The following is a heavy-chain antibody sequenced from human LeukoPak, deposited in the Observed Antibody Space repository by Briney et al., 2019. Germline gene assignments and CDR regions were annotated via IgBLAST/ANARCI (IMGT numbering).Heavy chain of an antibody. CDR1: GFTFSTYW. Sequence: GGSLRLSCVVSGFTFSTYWLSWVRQAPGKGLEWVSASSGSGGSTYYADSVKGRFTISRDNSKNTLYLQMNSLRGDDPAVYYCAKGHYDSWSGFYGIWYWGQGTLVTVSS. J-gene: IGHJ4*02. V-gene: IGHV3-23*01. CDR3: AKGHYDSWSGFYGIWY. D-gene: IGHD3-3*01. CDR2: SSGSGGST.